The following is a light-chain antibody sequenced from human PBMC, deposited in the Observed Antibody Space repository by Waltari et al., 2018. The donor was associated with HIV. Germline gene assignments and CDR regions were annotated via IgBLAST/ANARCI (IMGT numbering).Light chain of an antibody. Sequence: QSVLTQPPSASGTPGQRVTISCSGSTSNIGTYIVTWYQQVPGTAPKLLIYRNKQRPSGVPDRFSGSKSGTSASLAISGLQSEDEADYYCAAWDDSLNGPVFGGGTKLTVL. CDR1: TSNIGTYI. V-gene: IGLV1-44*01. CDR3: AAWDDSLNGPV. CDR2: RNK. J-gene: IGLJ3*02.